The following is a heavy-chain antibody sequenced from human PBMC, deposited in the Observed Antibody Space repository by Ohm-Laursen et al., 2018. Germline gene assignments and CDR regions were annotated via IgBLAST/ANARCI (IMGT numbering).Heavy chain of an antibody. CDR3: AKDLWELLPYHFDY. Sequence: SLRLSCTASGFNFRAYAMSWVRQAPGKGLEWVSGISGSGGSTFYADSVKGRFTISRDNSKNTLSLQMNSLRAEDTAIYYCAKDLWELLPYHFDYWGQGTLVTVSS. CDR1: GFNFRAYA. CDR2: ISGSGGST. D-gene: IGHD1-26*01. V-gene: IGHV3-23*01. J-gene: IGHJ4*02.